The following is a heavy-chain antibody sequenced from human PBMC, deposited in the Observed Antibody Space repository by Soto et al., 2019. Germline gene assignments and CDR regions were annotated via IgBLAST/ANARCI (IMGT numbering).Heavy chain of an antibody. Sequence: QAQLVQSGAEVKKPGASVKVSCKASGYTFTYYAIYWVRQAPGQRLEWMGWISTGNGNTKYSQKLQGRLTINRDTSASTVFIELSSLRSDDTAVYYCARENIVSRMGASDIWGQGTVVTVSS. V-gene: IGHV1-3*04. D-gene: IGHD5-12*01. J-gene: IGHJ3*02. CDR1: GYTFTYYA. CDR2: ISTGNGNT. CDR3: ARENIVSRMGASDI.